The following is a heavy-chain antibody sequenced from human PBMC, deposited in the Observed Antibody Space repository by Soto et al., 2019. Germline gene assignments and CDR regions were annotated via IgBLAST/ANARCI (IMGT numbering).Heavy chain of an antibody. V-gene: IGHV1-18*01. Sequence: ASVKVSCKASGYTFTNYGITWVRQAPGQGLEWMGWISAYNGNTNYAQKLQGRVTMTTDTSTSTAYMELRSLRSDDTAVYYCARERALTIFGVVYYYMDVWGKGTTVTVSS. CDR3: ARERALTIFGVVYYYMDV. CDR1: GYTFTNYG. CDR2: ISAYNGNT. J-gene: IGHJ6*03. D-gene: IGHD3-3*01.